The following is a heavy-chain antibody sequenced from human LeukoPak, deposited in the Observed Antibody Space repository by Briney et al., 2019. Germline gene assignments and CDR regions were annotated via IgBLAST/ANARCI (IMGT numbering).Heavy chain of an antibody. CDR3: ARGGWDSSGWYDYFDY. V-gene: IGHV3-30-3*01. D-gene: IGHD6-19*01. CDR2: ISYDGSNK. J-gene: IGHJ4*02. Sequence: GGSLRLSCAASGFTFSSYAMHWVRQAPGKGLEWVAVISYDGSNKYYADSVKGRFTISRDNSKNTLYLQMNCLRAEDTAVYYCARGGWDSSGWYDYFDYWGQGPLVTVSS. CDR1: GFTFSSYA.